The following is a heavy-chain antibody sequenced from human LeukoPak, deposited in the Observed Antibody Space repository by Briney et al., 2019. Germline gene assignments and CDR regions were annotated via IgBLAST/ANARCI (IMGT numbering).Heavy chain of an antibody. V-gene: IGHV3-23*01. CDR3: AKDLEPEDIVVVVAANLGYDY. CDR1: GFTFSSYA. CDR2: ISGSGGST. J-gene: IGHJ4*02. Sequence: GGSLRLSCAASGFTFSSYAMSWVRQAPGEGLEWVSAISGSGGSTYYADSVKGRFTISRDNSKNTLYLQMNSLRAEDTAVYYCAKDLEPEDIVVVVAANLGYDYWGQGTLVTVSS. D-gene: IGHD2-15*01.